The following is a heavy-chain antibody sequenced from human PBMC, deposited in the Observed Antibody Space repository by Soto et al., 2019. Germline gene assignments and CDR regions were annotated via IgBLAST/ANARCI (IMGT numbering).Heavy chain of an antibody. CDR3: ARFGRTGTITY. V-gene: IGHV4-34*01. J-gene: IGHJ4*02. Sequence: SETLSLTCAVYGGSFSGYYWSWIRQPPGEGLEWIGEINHRGSTNHNPSLKSRVTLSVDRSKNQFSLKLRSVTAADTAVYYCARFGRTGTITYWSQGTLVTVSS. D-gene: IGHD1-7*01. CDR1: GGSFSGYY. CDR2: INHRGST.